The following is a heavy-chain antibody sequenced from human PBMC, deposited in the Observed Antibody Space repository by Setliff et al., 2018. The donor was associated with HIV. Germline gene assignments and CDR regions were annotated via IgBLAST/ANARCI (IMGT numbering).Heavy chain of an antibody. V-gene: IGHV4-4*07. Sequence: KPSETLSLTCTVSGGSISSYYWNWIRQPAGKGLEWIGRIYTSGSTNYNPSLKSRVTMSVDTSKNQFSLKLSSVTAADPAVYYCAREECSSTSCFPYYYYYMDVWGKGTTVTVSS. CDR1: GGSISSYY. J-gene: IGHJ6*03. D-gene: IGHD2-2*01. CDR2: IYTSGST. CDR3: AREECSSTSCFPYYYYYMDV.